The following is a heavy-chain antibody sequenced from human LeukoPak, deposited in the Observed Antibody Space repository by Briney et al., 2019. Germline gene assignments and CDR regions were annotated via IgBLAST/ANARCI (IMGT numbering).Heavy chain of an antibody. V-gene: IGHV3-33*06. D-gene: IGHD3-22*01. J-gene: IGHJ4*02. CDR2: VWFDGTKR. CDR3: AKDSAFNYDSSGYADY. Sequence: GRSLTLSCAASGFNFDGYGMHWVRQTPGKGLEWVAVVWFDGTKRDYAESVKGRFTISRDNSKNTVYLEMNRLRVGDTAIYYCAKDSAFNYDSSGYADYWGQGTLVIVSS. CDR1: GFNFDGYG.